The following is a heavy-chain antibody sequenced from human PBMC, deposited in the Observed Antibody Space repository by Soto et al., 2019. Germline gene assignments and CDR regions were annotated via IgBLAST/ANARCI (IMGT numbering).Heavy chain of an antibody. CDR1: VNTFASYG. Sequence: ASMTVSCEASVNTFASYGSSWVRPALGQGLEWMGWISAYNGNTNYAQKLQGRVTMTTDTSTSTAYMELRSLRSDDTAVYYCARAPYGSGSYYSDYWGQGSLVTVSS. V-gene: IGHV1-18*04. CDR3: ARAPYGSGSYYSDY. J-gene: IGHJ4*02. D-gene: IGHD3-10*01. CDR2: ISAYNGNT.